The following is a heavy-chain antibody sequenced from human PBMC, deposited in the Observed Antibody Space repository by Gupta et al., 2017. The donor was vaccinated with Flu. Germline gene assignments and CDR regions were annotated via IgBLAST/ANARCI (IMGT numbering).Heavy chain of an antibody. CDR1: GSTSGNLW. V-gene: IGHV3-7*01. Sequence: QLLESGGGVAQLRGSVITTSTGTGSTSGNLWMSWVRQAPGKGLEFVGSVKDDVTETYYLDSVKGRFPISRDNARTSLSLQMTSLRAEDKAVYSCCVGHYCDTWGPGALVTVSS. CDR3: CVGHYCDT. CDR2: VKDDVTET. J-gene: IGHJ4*02. D-gene: IGHD1-26*01.